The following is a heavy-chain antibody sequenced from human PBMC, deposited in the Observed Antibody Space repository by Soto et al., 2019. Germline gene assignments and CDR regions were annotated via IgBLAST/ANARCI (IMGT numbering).Heavy chain of an antibody. CDR2: MSPNSGNT. CDR3: ATGGYNWNDFGQ. V-gene: IGHV1-8*02. Sequence: QVQLVQSGAEVKKPGASVKVSCKASGFRFTSYDINWVRQATGQGLEWMGWMSPNSGNTAYAQKFKGRVTMTRNNSVSTAYMELSSLRSDDTAVYYCATGGYNWNDFGQWGQGTLVTVSS. D-gene: IGHD1-20*01. J-gene: IGHJ4*02. CDR1: GFRFTSYD.